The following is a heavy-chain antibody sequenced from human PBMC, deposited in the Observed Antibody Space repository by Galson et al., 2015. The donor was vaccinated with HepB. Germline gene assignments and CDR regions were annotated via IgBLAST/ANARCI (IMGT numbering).Heavy chain of an antibody. CDR3: AKASSSSGGSYFNY. CDR2: ISYDGSNK. Sequence: SLRLSCAASGFTFSSYGMHWVRQAPGKGLEWVAVISYDGSNKYYADSVKGRFTISRDNSKNTLYLQMNSLRPEDTAVYYCAKASSSSGGSYFNYWGQGILVTVSS. V-gene: IGHV3-30*18. CDR1: GFTFSSYG. D-gene: IGHD3-16*01. J-gene: IGHJ4*02.